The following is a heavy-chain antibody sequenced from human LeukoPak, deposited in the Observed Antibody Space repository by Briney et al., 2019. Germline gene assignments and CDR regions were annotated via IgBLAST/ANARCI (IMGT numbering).Heavy chain of an antibody. CDR1: GFTFSSYA. J-gene: IGHJ4*02. D-gene: IGHD3-22*01. V-gene: IGHV3-23*01. CDR2: ISGSGGST. Sequence: PGGSLRLSCAASGFTFSSYAMSWVRQAPGKGLEWVSAISGSGGSTYYGDSVKGRFTICIDNSKNTLYLQMNSLRAEDTAVYDCAKDARGYHRPIDHWGQGSLVTVSS. CDR3: AKDARGYHRPIDH.